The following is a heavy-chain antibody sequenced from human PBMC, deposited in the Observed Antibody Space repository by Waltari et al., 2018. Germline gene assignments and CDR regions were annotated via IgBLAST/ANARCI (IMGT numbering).Heavy chain of an antibody. V-gene: IGHV3-74*01. CDR1: GFPISDYL. D-gene: IGHD1-26*01. CDR2: INADGSSR. J-gene: IGHJ4*02. Sequence: EVQLVESGGGVSQPGGSLRLSCAASGFPISDYLIHWVRQAPGQGLEWGVRINADGSSRTYADSVKGRFTISRDTAKNMVYLQMSSLRVEDTAVYYCARDPVGTFDFWGQGTLVTVSS. CDR3: ARDPVGTFDF.